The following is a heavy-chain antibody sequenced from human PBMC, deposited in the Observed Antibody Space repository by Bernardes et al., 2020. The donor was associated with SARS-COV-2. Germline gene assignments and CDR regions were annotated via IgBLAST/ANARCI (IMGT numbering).Heavy chain of an antibody. CDR3: ATIDEVDGRDY. J-gene: IGHJ4*02. CDR2: IKGDGSQR. V-gene: IGHV3-7*01. CDR1: GFTFSSYW. Sequence: GGSLRLSCAASGFTFSSYWMSWVRQAPGKGLEWVANIKGDGSQRIYVDSVRGRFTISRDNAKNLLYLQMNSLRAEDTALYYCATIDEVDGRDYWGQVTLSTVS. D-gene: IGHD2-15*01.